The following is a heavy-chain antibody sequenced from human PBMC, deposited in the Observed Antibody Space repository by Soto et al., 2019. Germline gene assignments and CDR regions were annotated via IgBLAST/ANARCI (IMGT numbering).Heavy chain of an antibody. V-gene: IGHV4-30-4*01. CDR1: GGSFSSGDYY. J-gene: IGHJ4*02. CDR3: ASARTGSRQFCF. D-gene: IGHD3-9*01. Sequence: QVQLQASGPGLVKPSQTLSLTCTVSGGSFSSGDYYWSWIRQPPGKALEWIGYIYYSGSTYYNPSHESRLTISLDTSKNHFALRLTSVTAADTALYYCASARTGSRQFCFWCQGNLVTVSS. CDR2: IYYSGST.